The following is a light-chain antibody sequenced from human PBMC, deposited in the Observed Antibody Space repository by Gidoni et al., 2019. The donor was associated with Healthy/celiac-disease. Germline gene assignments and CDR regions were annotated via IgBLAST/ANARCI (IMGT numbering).Light chain of an antibody. CDR3: QQRSNWPQYT. CDR1: QSVSSY. CDR2: DAS. V-gene: IGKV3-11*01. Sequence: PGERATLSCRASQSVSSYLAWYQQKPGQAPRLLIYDASNRATGIPARFSGSGSGTDFTLTISSLEPEDFADYYCQQRSNWPQYTFXQXTKLEIK. J-gene: IGKJ2*01.